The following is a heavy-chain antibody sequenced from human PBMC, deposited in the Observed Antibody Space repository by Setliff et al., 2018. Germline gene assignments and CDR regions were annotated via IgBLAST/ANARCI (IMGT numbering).Heavy chain of an antibody. CDR1: GGSITSGGGFY. J-gene: IGHJ4*02. CDR3: ARHEFVGGYYGSVTYRHFDY. D-gene: IGHD3-10*01. CDR2: IYYTGTA. Sequence: SETLSLTCSVSGGSITSGGGFYWAWIRQPPGKGLEWIGSIYYTGTAYYNPSLKSRVTISVDTSKNQFSLQVTSLAATDTALYFCARHEFVGGYYGSVTYRHFDYWGQGILVTVSS. V-gene: IGHV4-39*01.